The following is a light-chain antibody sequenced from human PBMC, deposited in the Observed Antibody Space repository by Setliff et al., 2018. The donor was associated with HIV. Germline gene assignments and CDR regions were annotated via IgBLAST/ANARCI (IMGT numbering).Light chain of an antibody. CDR1: SSDVGGYKY. Sequence: QSALTQSASVSGSPGQSITISCTGTSSDVGGYKYVYWYQQHPGKAPKLMIYEVSNRPSGMSNRFSGSKSGNTASLTISGLQAEDEADYYCSSYRSGNTLVFGTGTKVTVL. CDR3: SSYRSGNTLV. V-gene: IGLV2-14*01. J-gene: IGLJ1*01. CDR2: EVS.